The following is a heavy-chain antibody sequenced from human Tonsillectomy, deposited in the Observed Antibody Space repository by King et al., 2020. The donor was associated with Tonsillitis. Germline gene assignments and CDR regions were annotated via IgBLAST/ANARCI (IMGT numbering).Heavy chain of an antibody. CDR1: GFTVSSNY. J-gene: IGHJ5*02. D-gene: IGHD2-15*01. V-gene: IGHV3-66*01. CDR2: IYSGGTT. CDR3: AKGYCSGDRCRPPRFDP. Sequence: VQLVESGGGLVQPGGSLRLSCAASGFTVSSNYMTWVRQAPGKGLEWVSIIYSGGTTYDADSVKGRFTISRDNSKNTLYLQMNSLRAEDTAVYYCAKGYCSGDRCRPPRFDPWGKGTLVTVSS.